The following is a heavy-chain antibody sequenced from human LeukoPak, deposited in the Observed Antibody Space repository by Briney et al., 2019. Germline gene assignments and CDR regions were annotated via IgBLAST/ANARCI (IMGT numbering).Heavy chain of an antibody. J-gene: IGHJ5*02. CDR1: GFTFSSYS. V-gene: IGHV3-21*01. Sequence: GGSLRLSCAASGFTFSSYSMNWVRQAPGKGLEWVSSISSSSSYIYYADSVKGRFTISRDNAKNSLYLQTNSLRAEDTAVYYCARVVPAVAGSRWFDPWGQGTLVTVSS. CDR3: ARVVPAVAGSRWFDP. D-gene: IGHD6-19*01. CDR2: ISSSSSYI.